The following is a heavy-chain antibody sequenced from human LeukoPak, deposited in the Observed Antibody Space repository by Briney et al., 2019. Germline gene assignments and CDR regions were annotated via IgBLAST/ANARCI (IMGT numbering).Heavy chain of an antibody. CDR3: ARHLSEYEYSSSRSPGWFDP. D-gene: IGHD6-13*01. CDR1: GGSISSSSYY. J-gene: IGHJ5*02. Sequence: SSETLSLTCTVSGGSISSSSYYWGWIRQPPGKGLERIGSIYYSGSTYYNPSLKSRVTISVDTSKNQFSLKLSSVTAADTAVYYCARHLSEYEYSSSRSPGWFDPWGQGTLVTVSS. V-gene: IGHV4-39*01. CDR2: IYYSGST.